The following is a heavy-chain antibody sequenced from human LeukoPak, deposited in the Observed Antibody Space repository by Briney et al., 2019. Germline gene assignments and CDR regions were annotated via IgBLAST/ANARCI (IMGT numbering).Heavy chain of an antibody. D-gene: IGHD3-3*01. V-gene: IGHV4-34*01. Sequence: SETLSLTCAVYGGSFSGYYLSWIRQPPGKGLEWIGEINHSGSTNYNPSLKSRVTISVDTSKNQFSLKLSSVTAADTAVYYCARNVLRFFYMDVWGKGTTVTVSS. CDR1: GGSFSGYY. CDR2: INHSGST. CDR3: ARNVLRFFYMDV. J-gene: IGHJ6*03.